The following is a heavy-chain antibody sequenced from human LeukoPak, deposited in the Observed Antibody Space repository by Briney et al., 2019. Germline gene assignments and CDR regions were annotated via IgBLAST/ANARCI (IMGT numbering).Heavy chain of an antibody. CDR1: GFTFGDYA. Sequence: PGGSLRLSCTASGFTFGDYAMSWIRQAPGKGLEWVSYISSSGSTIYYADSVKGRFTISRDNAKNSLYLRMNSLRAEDTAVYYCASPKGGSDLYYFDYWGQGTLVTVSS. CDR2: ISSSGSTI. CDR3: ASPKGGSDLYYFDY. D-gene: IGHD3-16*01. V-gene: IGHV3-11*01. J-gene: IGHJ4*02.